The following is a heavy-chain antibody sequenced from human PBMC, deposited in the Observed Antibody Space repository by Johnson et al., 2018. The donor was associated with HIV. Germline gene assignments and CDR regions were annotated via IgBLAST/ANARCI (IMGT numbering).Heavy chain of an antibody. CDR1: GFTFSNYY. Sequence: QVQLVESGGGLVKPGGSLRLSCAASGFTFSNYYMNWIRQAPGKGLEWVSYISGSCSTTYYAEFVKGRFTISRDNAKNSLFLQMNSLRAEDTAVYYCARDYSKGDAFDIWGQGTMVTVSS. D-gene: IGHD1-26*01. J-gene: IGHJ3*02. CDR2: ISGSCSTT. CDR3: ARDYSKGDAFDI. V-gene: IGHV3-11*04.